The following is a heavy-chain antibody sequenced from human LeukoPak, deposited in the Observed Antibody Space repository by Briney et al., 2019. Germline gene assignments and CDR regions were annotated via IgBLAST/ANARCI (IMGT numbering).Heavy chain of an antibody. V-gene: IGHV1-46*01. Sequence: ASVKVSCKASGYTFTSYYMHWVRQAPGQGLEWMGTINPSGGSTSYAQKFQGRVTMTRDMSTSTVYMELSSLRSEDTAVYYCARDQVVWYSSGWYDYWGQGTLVTVSS. CDR1: GYTFTSYY. J-gene: IGHJ4*02. CDR3: ARDQVVWYSSGWYDY. CDR2: INPSGGST. D-gene: IGHD6-19*01.